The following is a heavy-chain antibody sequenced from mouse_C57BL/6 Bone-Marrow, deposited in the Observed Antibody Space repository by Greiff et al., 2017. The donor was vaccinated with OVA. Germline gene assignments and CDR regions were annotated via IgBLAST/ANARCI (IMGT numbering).Heavy chain of an antibody. D-gene: IGHD2-4*01. CDR3: ARTRDDYLYYAMDY. CDR1: GFSLTSYG. CDR2: IWSGGST. Sequence: VQRVESGPGLVQPSQSLSITCTVSGFSLTSYGVHWVRQSPGKGLEWLGVIWSGGSTDYNAAFISRLSISKDNSKSQVFFKMNSLQADDTAIYYCARTRDDYLYYAMDYWGQGTSVTVSS. J-gene: IGHJ4*01. V-gene: IGHV2-2*01.